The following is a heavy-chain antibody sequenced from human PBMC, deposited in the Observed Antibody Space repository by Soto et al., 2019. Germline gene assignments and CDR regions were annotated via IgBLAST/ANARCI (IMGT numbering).Heavy chain of an antibody. CDR1: GFTFSSYS. CDR3: ARDAIDYDFWSGYSDYFDY. Sequence: GESLKISCAASGFTFSSYSMNWVRQAPGKGLEWVSYISSSSSTIYYADSVKGRFTISRDNAKNSLYLQMNSLRDEDTAVYYCARDAIDYDFWSGYSDYFDYWGQGTLVTVSS. V-gene: IGHV3-48*02. CDR2: ISSSSSTI. J-gene: IGHJ4*02. D-gene: IGHD3-3*01.